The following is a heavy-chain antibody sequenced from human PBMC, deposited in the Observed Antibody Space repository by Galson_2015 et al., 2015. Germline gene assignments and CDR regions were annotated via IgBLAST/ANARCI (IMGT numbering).Heavy chain of an antibody. CDR3: ARRRFSGSPDSHLDY. V-gene: IGHV3-23*01. CDR2: ISGSGGLT. J-gene: IGHJ4*02. CDR1: GFTFGNFG. D-gene: IGHD1-26*01. Sequence: SLRLSCATSGFTFGNFGMTWVRQAPGKGLEWLSVISGSGGLTYYADSVKGRFTISRDNSKKTLHLRMNSLRVGDTAVYYCARRRFSGSPDSHLDYWGQGTLVTVSS.